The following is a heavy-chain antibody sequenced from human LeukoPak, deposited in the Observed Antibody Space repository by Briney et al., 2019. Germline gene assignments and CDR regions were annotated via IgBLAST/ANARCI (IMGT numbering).Heavy chain of an antibody. CDR2: INPNSGGT. V-gene: IGHV1-2*02. D-gene: IGHD3-3*01. Sequence: VASVKVSCKASGYTFTGYYMHWVRQAPGQGLEWMGWINPNSGGTNYAQKFQGRVTMTRDTSISTAYMELSRLRSDDTAVYYCARGRPYDFWSGYYNFDYWGQGTLVTVSS. J-gene: IGHJ4*02. CDR3: ARGRPYDFWSGYYNFDY. CDR1: GYTFTGYY.